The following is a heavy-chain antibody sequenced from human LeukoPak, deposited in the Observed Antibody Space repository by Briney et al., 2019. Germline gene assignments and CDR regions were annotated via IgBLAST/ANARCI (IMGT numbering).Heavy chain of an antibody. Sequence: ASVKVSCKASGYTFTSYGISWVRQAPGQGLEWMGWINPNSGGTNYAQKFQGRVTMTRDTSISTAYMELSRLRSDDTAVYYCAKFPIDRSGSPIWGQGTMVTVSS. J-gene: IGHJ3*02. CDR3: AKFPIDRSGSPI. CDR1: GYTFTSYG. V-gene: IGHV1-2*02. D-gene: IGHD1-26*01. CDR2: INPNSGGT.